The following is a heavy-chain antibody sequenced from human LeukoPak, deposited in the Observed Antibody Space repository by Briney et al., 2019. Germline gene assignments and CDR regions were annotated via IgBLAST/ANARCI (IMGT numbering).Heavy chain of an antibody. CDR3: ARASDYYDRSGYSYYFDY. J-gene: IGHJ4*02. V-gene: IGHV4-34*01. Sequence: SETLSLTCAVYGGSLGGYYWSWIRQPPGKGLEWSGEINHSGSTNYNPSLKSRVTISVDTSKNQFSLKLSSVTAADTAVYYCARASDYYDRSGYSYYFDYWDQGTLLTVSS. CDR1: GGSLGGYY. D-gene: IGHD3-22*01. CDR2: INHSGST.